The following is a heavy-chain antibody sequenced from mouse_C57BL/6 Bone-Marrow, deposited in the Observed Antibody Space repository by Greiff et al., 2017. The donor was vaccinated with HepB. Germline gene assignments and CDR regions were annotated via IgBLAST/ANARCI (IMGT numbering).Heavy chain of an antibody. V-gene: IGHV5-4*01. CDR2: ISDGGSYT. CDR1: GFTFSSYA. J-gene: IGHJ4*01. CDR3: AREKIGY. D-gene: IGHD2-14*01. Sequence: EVKLVESGGGLVKPGGSLKLSCAASGFTFSSYAMSWVRQTPEKRLEWVATISDGGSYTYYPNNVKGRFTISRDNAKNNLYLQMSHLKSEDTAMYYCAREKIGYWGQGTSVTVSS.